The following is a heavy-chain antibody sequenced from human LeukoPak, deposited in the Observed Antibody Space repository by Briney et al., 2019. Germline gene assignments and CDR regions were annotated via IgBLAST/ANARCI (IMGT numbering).Heavy chain of an antibody. V-gene: IGHV3-23*01. J-gene: IGHJ4*02. Sequence: GGSLRLSCTASGFTFSSYAMSWVRQAPGKGLEWVSAISGSGGSTYYADSVKGRFTISRDNSKNTLYLQMNSLRAEDTAVYYCAKRPYSSSSPFDYWGQGTLVTVSS. CDR1: GFTFSSYA. D-gene: IGHD6-6*01. CDR3: AKRPYSSSSPFDY. CDR2: ISGSGGST.